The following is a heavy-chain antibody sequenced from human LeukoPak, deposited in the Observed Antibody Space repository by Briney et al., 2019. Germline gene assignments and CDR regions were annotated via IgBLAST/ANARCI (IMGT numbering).Heavy chain of an antibody. CDR2: ISGSGGST. D-gene: IGHD2-15*01. CDR3: ARKSRGRQDFDY. Sequence: GGSLRLPCAASGFTFSSYAMSWVRQAPGKGLEWVSAISGSGGSTYYADSVKGRFTISRDNSKNTLYLQMNSLRAEDTAVYYCARKSRGRQDFDYWGQGTLVTVSS. J-gene: IGHJ4*02. V-gene: IGHV3-23*01. CDR1: GFTFSSYA.